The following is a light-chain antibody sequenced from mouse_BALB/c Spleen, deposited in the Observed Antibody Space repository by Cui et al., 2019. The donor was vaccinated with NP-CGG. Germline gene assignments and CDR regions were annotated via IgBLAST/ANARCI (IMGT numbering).Light chain of an antibody. V-gene: IGLV1*01. J-gene: IGLJ1*01. CDR3: SLWYSNHWV. Sequence: QVVVPQASALTTSPGETVTLTRRSSTGAVTTSNYANWVQEKSDHLFTGLIGGTNNRAPGVPARFSGSLIGDKAALTITGAQTEDEAIYFCSLWYSNHWVFGGGTKLTVL. CDR1: TGAVTTSNY. CDR2: GTN.